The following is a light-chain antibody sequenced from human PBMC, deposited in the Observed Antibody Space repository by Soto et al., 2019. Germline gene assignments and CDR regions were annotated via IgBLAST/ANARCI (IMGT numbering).Light chain of an antibody. CDR2: KAS. V-gene: IGKV1-5*03. CDR3: QQFHSQPLT. Sequence: DIQMTQSPSTLSGSVGDRVTITCRASQTISSWLAWYQQKPGKAPKLLIYKASTLKSGVPSRFSGSGSGTEFTLTINSLRPEDIATYYCQQFHSQPLTFGGGTKVEIK. J-gene: IGKJ4*01. CDR1: QTISSW.